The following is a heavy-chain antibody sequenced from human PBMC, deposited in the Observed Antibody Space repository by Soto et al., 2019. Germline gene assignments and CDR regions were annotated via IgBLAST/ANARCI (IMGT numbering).Heavy chain of an antibody. V-gene: IGHV1-69*04. Sequence: GASVKVSCKASRGTFSSYTISWVRQAPGQGLEWMGRIIPILGIANYAQKFQGRVTITADKSTSTAYMELSSLRSEDTAVYYCARDQRGTAMVSVYWGQGTLVTVSS. D-gene: IGHD5-18*01. J-gene: IGHJ4*02. CDR2: IIPILGIA. CDR1: RGTFSSYT. CDR3: ARDQRGTAMVSVY.